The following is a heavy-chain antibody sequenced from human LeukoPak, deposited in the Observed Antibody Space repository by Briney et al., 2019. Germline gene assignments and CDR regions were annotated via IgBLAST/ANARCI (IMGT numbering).Heavy chain of an antibody. V-gene: IGHV1-18*01. CDR2: ISAYNGNT. CDR1: GYTFTSYG. CDR3: ARERGSSSWSYYHYYYGMDV. D-gene: IGHD6-13*01. Sequence: ASVKVSCKASGYTFTSYGISWVRQAPGQGLEWMGWISAYNGNTNYAQKLQGRVTMTTDTSTSTAYMELRSLRSDDTAVYYCARERGSSSWSYYHYYYGMDVWGQGTTVTVSS. J-gene: IGHJ6*02.